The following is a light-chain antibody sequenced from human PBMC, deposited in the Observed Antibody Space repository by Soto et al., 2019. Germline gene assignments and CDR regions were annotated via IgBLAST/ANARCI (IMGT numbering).Light chain of an antibody. Sequence: EIVMTQFPATLSVSPGERVTLSCRASQSVDIKLAWYQQKPGQAPSLLIYEASTRAAGMSARFSGSGSGTEFTLSITSLQSEDSAVYYCQQYYKWPLYTFGQGTKLEIQ. CDR2: EAS. J-gene: IGKJ2*01. CDR3: QQYYKWPLYT. CDR1: QSVDIK. V-gene: IGKV3-15*01.